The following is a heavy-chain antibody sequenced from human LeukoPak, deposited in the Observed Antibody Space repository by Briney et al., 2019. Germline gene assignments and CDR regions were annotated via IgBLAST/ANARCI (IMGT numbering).Heavy chain of an antibody. CDR2: IDSDGSST. Sequence: GGSLRLSCVVSGFTFSSYWMHWVRQAPGKGLEWVSRIDSDGSSTIYADSVKGRFTISRDNAKNTLNLQMNSLRAEDTALYYCARSGAPTPDYWGQGTLVIVSS. CDR3: ARSGAPTPDY. CDR1: GFTFSSYW. J-gene: IGHJ4*02. D-gene: IGHD2-15*01. V-gene: IGHV3-74*01.